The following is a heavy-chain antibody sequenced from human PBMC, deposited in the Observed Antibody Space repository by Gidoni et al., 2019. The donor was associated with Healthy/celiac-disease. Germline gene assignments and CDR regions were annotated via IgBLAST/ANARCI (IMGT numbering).Heavy chain of an antibody. Sequence: EVQLLESGGGLVQPGGSLGLSCAASGFTFSSYAMGWVRQAPGKGLEWVAAISGSGGSTYYADSVKGRFTISRDNSKNTLYLQMNSLRAEDTAVYYCAKGRAPVAGYYFDYWGQGTLVTVSS. CDR2: ISGSGGST. V-gene: IGHV3-23*01. CDR3: AKGRAPVAGYYFDY. CDR1: GFTFSSYA. D-gene: IGHD6-19*01. J-gene: IGHJ4*02.